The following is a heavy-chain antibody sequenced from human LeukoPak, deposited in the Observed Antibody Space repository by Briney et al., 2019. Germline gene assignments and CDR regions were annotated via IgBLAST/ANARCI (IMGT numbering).Heavy chain of an antibody. Sequence: PGGSLRLSCAASGFTFSDYYMSWIRQAPGKGLEWVSYISSSSSYTNYADSEKGRFTISRDNAKNSLYLQMNSLRAEDTAVYYCAREYLEEEDTYYFDYWGQGTLVTVSS. D-gene: IGHD2-2*02. J-gene: IGHJ4*02. CDR1: GFTFSDYY. CDR3: AREYLEEEDTYYFDY. V-gene: IGHV3-11*06. CDR2: ISSSSSYT.